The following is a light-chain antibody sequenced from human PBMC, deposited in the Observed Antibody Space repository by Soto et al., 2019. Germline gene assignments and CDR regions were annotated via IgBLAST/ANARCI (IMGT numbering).Light chain of an antibody. CDR1: SSDVGSYNL. V-gene: IGLV2-23*01. CDR2: EGS. Sequence: QSALTQPASVSGSPGQSITISCTGTSSDVGSYNLVSWYQQHRGKAPKLMIYEGSKRPSGVSNRFSGSKSGNTASLTISGLQAEDEADYYCCSYAGSSSWVFGGGTKVTVL. CDR3: CSYAGSSSWV. J-gene: IGLJ3*02.